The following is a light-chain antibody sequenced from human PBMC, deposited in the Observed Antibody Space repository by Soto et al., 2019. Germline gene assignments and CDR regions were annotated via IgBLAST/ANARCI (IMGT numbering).Light chain of an antibody. CDR2: GAS. J-gene: IGKJ3*01. Sequence: EIVMTQSPATLSVSPGERATLSCRASQSVSSNLAWYQQKPGQAPRLLIYGASTRATDIPARFSGSGSGTEFTLTISSLQSEDFAVYYCQQSYSTPPSFGPGTKVDIK. V-gene: IGKV3-15*01. CDR1: QSVSSN. CDR3: QQSYSTPPS.